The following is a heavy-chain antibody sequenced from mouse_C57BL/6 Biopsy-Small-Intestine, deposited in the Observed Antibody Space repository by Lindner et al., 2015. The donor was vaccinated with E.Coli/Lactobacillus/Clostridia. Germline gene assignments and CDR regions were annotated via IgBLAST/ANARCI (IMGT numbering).Heavy chain of an antibody. CDR1: RYTFTDYI. CDR2: INPYNDGT. V-gene: IGHV1-14*01. CDR3: ARGAGWLLPVDY. D-gene: IGHD2-3*01. Sequence: VQLQESGPELVKPGASVKMPCKASRYTFTDYIMHWVKQKPGQGLEWIGYINPYNDGTKYNEKFRGKVKLTSDKSSSTAYLEVSSLTSEDSAVYYCARGAGWLLPVDYWGQGTTLTVSS. J-gene: IGHJ2*01.